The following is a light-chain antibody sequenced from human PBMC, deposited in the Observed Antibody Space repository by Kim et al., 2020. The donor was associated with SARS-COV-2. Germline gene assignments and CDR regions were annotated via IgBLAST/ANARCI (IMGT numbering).Light chain of an antibody. Sequence: SYELTQPPSVSVSPGQTASISCSGDKLGDKYACWYQQRPGQSPVLVIYEDTRLPSGIPERFSASTSGNTATLTISGTQAMDEADYYCQAWDSTTVIFGGGTQLTVL. CDR3: QAWDSTTVI. V-gene: IGLV3-1*01. CDR1: KLGDKY. J-gene: IGLJ2*01. CDR2: EDT.